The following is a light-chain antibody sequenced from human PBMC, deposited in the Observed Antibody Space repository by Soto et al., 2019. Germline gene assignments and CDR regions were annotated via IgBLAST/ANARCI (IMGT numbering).Light chain of an antibody. CDR3: CSYAGSSTYV. V-gene: IGLV2-23*01. J-gene: IGLJ1*01. Sequence: QSVLTQPASVSGSPGQSITISCTGTSSDVGCYNLVSWYQQHPGKAPKLMIYEGGKRPSGVSDRFSGSKSGNTASLTISGLQAEDDADYYCCSYAGSSTYVFGTGTKLTVL. CDR1: SSDVGCYNL. CDR2: EGG.